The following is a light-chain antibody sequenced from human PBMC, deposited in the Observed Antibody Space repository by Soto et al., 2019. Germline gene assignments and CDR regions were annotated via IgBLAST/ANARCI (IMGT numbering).Light chain of an antibody. J-gene: IGLJ1*01. CDR1: SSDVGGYNF. Sequence: QSVLTQLASVSGSPGQSITISCPGTSSDVGGYNFVSWYQQHPGKAPKLMIYEVSNRPSGVSNRFSGSKSGNTASLTISGLQDEDEGDYYCCSYISSSTPYVFGTETKVTVL. CDR3: CSYISSSTPYV. CDR2: EVS. V-gene: IGLV2-14*01.